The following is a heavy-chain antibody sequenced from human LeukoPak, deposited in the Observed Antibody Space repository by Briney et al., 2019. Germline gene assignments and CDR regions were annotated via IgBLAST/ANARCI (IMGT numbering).Heavy chain of an antibody. CDR2: INPNSGGT. CDR1: GYTFTGYY. Sequence: GASVKVSCKASGYTFTGYYMHWVRQAPGQGPEWMGRINPNSGGTNYAQKFQGRVTMTRDTSISTAYMELSRLRSDDTAVYYCARVRGYSYGSGAFDIWGQGTMVTVSS. CDR3: ARVRGYSYGSGAFDI. D-gene: IGHD5-18*01. V-gene: IGHV1-2*06. J-gene: IGHJ3*02.